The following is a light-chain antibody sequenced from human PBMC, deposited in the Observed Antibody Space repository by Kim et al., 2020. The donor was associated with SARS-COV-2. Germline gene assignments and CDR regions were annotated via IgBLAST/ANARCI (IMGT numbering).Light chain of an antibody. CDR1: QSVLYSSNNKNH. Sequence: DIVMTQSPDSLAVSLGERATINCKSSQSVLYSSNNKNHLAWYQQKPGQPPKLLIYWASTRESGVPDRFSGGGSGTEFTLTISSLQAEDVAVYYCQQYYGTPLTFGPRNRVDIK. CDR3: QQYYGTPLT. CDR2: WAS. V-gene: IGKV4-1*01. J-gene: IGKJ3*01.